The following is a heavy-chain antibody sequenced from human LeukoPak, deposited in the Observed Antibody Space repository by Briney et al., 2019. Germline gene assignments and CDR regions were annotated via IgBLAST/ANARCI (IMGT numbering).Heavy chain of an antibody. J-gene: IGHJ6*02. CDR3: ARDSGIVVVVAATRNGYYYYGMDV. V-gene: IGHV3-21*01. CDR2: ISSSSSYI. D-gene: IGHD2-15*01. CDR1: GFTFSSYS. Sequence: GGSLRLSCAASGFTFSSYSVNWVRQAPGKGLEWVSSISSSSSYIYYADSVKGRFTISRDNAKNSLYLQMNSLRAEDTAVYYCARDSGIVVVVAATRNGYYYYGMDVWGQGTTVTVSS.